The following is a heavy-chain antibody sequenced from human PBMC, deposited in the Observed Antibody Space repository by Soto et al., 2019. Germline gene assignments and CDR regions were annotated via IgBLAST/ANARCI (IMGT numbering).Heavy chain of an antibody. J-gene: IGHJ4*02. Sequence: VQLVESGGMSVRPGGALRLSCSGSGFNFSDYYLNWIRYTPGKGLEWVSSIRALESHKYYIASVLGRFSISRDNARKSCFLQMTDLRVEDTGIYFCATGLKVASNRPSFDSWGPGTAVTVSS. V-gene: IGHV3-11*01. CDR2: IRALESHK. CDR3: ATGLKVASNRPSFDS. CDR1: GFNFSDYY.